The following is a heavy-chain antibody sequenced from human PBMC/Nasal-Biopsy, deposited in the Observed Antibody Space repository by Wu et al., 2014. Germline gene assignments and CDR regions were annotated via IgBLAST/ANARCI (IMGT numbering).Heavy chain of an antibody. D-gene: IGHD1/OR15-1a*01. CDR3: ARHETAVTGTFDY. Sequence: KKPGEPLKISCKGSGYSFTSYWIGWVRQMPGKGLEWMGIIYPGDSDTRYSPSFQGQVTMSADKSISTAYLQWSSLKASDTAMYYCARHETAVTGTFDYWGQGTLVTVSS. CDR2: IYPGDSDT. J-gene: IGHJ4*02. CDR1: GYSFTSYW. V-gene: IGHV5-51*01.